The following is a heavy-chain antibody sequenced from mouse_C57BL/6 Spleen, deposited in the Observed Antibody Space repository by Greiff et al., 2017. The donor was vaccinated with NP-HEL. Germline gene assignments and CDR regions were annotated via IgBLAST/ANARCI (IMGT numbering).Heavy chain of an antibody. CDR3: ARGISITTVVEGYFDV. Sequence: EVQLQQSGPELVKPGASVKMSCKASGYTFTDYNMHWVKQSHGKSLEWIGYINPNNGGTSYNQKFKGKATLTVNKSSSTAYMELRSLTSEDAAVYYCARGISITTVVEGYFDVWGTVTTVTVSS. J-gene: IGHJ1*03. CDR2: INPNNGGT. V-gene: IGHV1-22*01. D-gene: IGHD1-1*01. CDR1: GYTFTDYN.